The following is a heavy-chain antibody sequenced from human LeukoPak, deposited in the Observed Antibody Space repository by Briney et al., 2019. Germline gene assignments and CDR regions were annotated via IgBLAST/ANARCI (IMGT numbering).Heavy chain of an antibody. D-gene: IGHD5-18*01. CDR1: GYTFTGYY. Sequence: ASVKVSCKASGYTFTGYYMHWVRQAPGQGLEWMARINPNSGGTNYAQKFQGRITMTRDTSISTAYMELSRLRSDDTAVYYCARDRDTAMVVFDHWGQGTLVTVSS. V-gene: IGHV1-2*06. CDR3: ARDRDTAMVVFDH. CDR2: INPNSGGT. J-gene: IGHJ4*02.